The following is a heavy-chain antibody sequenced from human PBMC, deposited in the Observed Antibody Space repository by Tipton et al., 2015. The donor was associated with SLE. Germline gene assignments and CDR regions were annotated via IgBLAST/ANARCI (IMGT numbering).Heavy chain of an antibody. CDR1: GGFISSSSYY. D-gene: IGHD3-3*01. J-gene: IGHJ5*02. V-gene: IGHV4-39*07. CDR2: VSYLGST. Sequence: TLSLTCTVSGGFISSSSYYWGWFRQPPGKGLEWIGSVSYLGSTSYNATLKSRVTISVDTSKNQFSLKLSSVTAADTAVYYCAHSTIFGVVPHGWFDPWGQGTLVTVSS. CDR3: AHSTIFGVVPHGWFDP.